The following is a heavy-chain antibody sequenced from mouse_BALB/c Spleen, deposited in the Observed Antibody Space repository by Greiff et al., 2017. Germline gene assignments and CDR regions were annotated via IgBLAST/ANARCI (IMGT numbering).Heavy chain of an antibody. Sequence: EVQLVESGGGLVQPGGSLKLSCAASGFTFSSYTMSWVRQTPEKRLEWVAYISNGGGSTYYPDTVKGRFTISRDNAKNTLYLQMSSLKSEDTAMYYCASNYYAMDYWGQGTSVTVSS. CDR3: ASNYYAMDY. J-gene: IGHJ4*01. V-gene: IGHV5-12-2*01. CDR1: GFTFSSYT. CDR2: ISNGGGST.